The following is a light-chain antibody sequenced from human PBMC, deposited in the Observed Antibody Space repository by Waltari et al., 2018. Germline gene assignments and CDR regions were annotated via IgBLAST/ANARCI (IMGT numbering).Light chain of an antibody. CDR2: RSD. CDR1: APNIGHNV. V-gene: IGLV1-44*01. J-gene: IGLJ3*02. CDR3: AAWDDSLNGRWV. Sequence: QSVLTQPPSASGHPGQGVTIPCSGGAPNIGHNVVNWYQQVPGKAPKLLIHRSDRRPAGVPDRFSGSKSGTSASLAISGLQSEDEADYYCAAWDDSLNGRWVFGGGTKVTVL.